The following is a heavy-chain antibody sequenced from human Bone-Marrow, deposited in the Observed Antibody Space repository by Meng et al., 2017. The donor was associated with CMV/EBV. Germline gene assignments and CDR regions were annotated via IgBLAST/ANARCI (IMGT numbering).Heavy chain of an antibody. CDR2: INPNSGGT. CDR3: ARPRGYSGYDPFDY. J-gene: IGHJ4*02. CDR1: GGTFSSYA. V-gene: IGHV1-2*02. D-gene: IGHD5-12*01. Sequence: ASVKVSCKASGGTFSSYAISWVRQAPGQGLEWMGGINPNSGGTNYAQKFQGRVTMTRDTSISTAYMELSRLRSDDTAVYYCARPRGYSGYDPFDYWGQGTLVTVSS.